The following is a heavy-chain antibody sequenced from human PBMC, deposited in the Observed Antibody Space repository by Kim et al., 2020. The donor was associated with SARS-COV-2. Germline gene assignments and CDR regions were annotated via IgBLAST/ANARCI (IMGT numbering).Heavy chain of an antibody. V-gene: IGHV3-73*01. CDR2: IRSKANSYAT. CDR3: TSRIWFGEAFNYYYGMDV. CDR1: GFTFSGSA. D-gene: IGHD3-10*01. J-gene: IGHJ6*02. Sequence: GGSLRLSCAASGFTFSGSAMHWVRQASGKGREWVGRIRSKANSYATAYAASVKGRFTISRDDSKNTAYLQMNSLKTEDTAVYYCTSRIWFGEAFNYYYGMDVWGPGTTVTVSS.